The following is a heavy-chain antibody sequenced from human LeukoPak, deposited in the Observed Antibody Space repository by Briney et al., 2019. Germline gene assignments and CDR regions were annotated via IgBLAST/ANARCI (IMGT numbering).Heavy chain of an antibody. D-gene: IGHD6-19*01. CDR2: IYSGGST. J-gene: IGHJ4*02. CDR1: GFTFRSYA. Sequence: PGGSLRLSCAASGFTFRSYAMSWVRQAPGKGLEWVSVIYSGGSTYYADSVKGRFTISRDNSKNTLYLQMNSLRAEDTAVYYCARGSIAVAGIGALGYWGQGTLVTVSS. CDR3: ARGSIAVAGIGALGY. V-gene: IGHV3-53*01.